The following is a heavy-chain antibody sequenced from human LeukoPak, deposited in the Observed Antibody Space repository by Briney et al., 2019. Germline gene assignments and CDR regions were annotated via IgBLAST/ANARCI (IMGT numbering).Heavy chain of an antibody. Sequence: PGGSLRLSCAASGFTFSSYWMHWVRQAPGKGLVWVSRINTDGSSTSCADSVKGRFTISRDNAKNSLYLQMNSLRAEDTAVYYCARESDCSTTSCSSVDYWGQGTLVTVYS. D-gene: IGHD2-2*01. CDR2: INTDGSST. V-gene: IGHV3-74*01. J-gene: IGHJ4*02. CDR3: ARESDCSTTSCSSVDY. CDR1: GFTFSSYW.